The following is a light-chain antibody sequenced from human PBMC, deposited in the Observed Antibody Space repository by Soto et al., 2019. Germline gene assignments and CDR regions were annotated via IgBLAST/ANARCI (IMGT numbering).Light chain of an antibody. CDR2: RND. CDR1: TPNIGTNY. CDR3: AAWDDSLSGFHV. Sequence: SVLTQPPSASGTPGQRVTISCSGSTPNIGTNYVYWYQQLPGTAPKLLIYRNDQRPSGVPDRFSGSKSGTSASLAISGLRSEDGADYFCAAWDDSLSGFHVFGTGTKVTVL. J-gene: IGLJ1*01. V-gene: IGLV1-47*01.